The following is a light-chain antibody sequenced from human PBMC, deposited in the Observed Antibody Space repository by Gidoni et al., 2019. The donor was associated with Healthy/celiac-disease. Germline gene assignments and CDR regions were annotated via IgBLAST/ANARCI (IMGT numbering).Light chain of an antibody. V-gene: IGKV3-11*01. CDR3: QQRSNWPPRVT. CDR1: RSVSSY. CDR2: DAS. J-gene: IGKJ3*01. Sequence: EIVLTQSPATLSLSPGERATLSCRASRSVSSYLAWYQQKPGQAPRLLIYDASNRATGIPARFSGSGSGTDFTLTISSLEPEDFAVYYCQQRSNWPPRVTFGPXTKVDIK.